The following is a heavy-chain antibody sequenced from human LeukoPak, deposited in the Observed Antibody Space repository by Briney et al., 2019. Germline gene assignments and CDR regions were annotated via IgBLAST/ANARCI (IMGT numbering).Heavy chain of an antibody. Sequence: ASVKVSCNASCYTFSSHSNKWLLQAPRQGREGMVWIIDYNGHTNFAQQFQGRVTMTMDSSTSTSYMELTGLTSDDTAVYYSARDPRPRGCGEYYPFDFWGQGTLVTVSS. D-gene: IGHD3-10*01. V-gene: IGHV1-18*01. CDR3: ARDPRPRGCGEYYPFDF. J-gene: IGHJ4*02. CDR1: CYTFSSHS. CDR2: IIDYNGHT.